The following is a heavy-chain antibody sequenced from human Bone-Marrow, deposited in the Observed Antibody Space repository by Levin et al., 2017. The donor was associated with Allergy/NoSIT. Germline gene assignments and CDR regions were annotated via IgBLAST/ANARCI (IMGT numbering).Heavy chain of an antibody. CDR3: ARELPTYGGHWYGAFDI. J-gene: IGHJ3*02. D-gene: IGHD6-13*01. CDR1: GFTFSSYD. V-gene: IGHV3-13*04. Sequence: PGGSLRLSCAASGFTFSSYDMHWVRQPTGKGLEWVSAIGTGGDTYYPDSVKGRFTISRENAKNSLYLQMNSLRPGDTAVYYCARELPTYGGHWYGAFDIWGQGTVVTVSS. CDR2: IGTGGDT.